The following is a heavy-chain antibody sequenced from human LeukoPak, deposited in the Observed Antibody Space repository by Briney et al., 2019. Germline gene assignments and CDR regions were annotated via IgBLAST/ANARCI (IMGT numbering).Heavy chain of an antibody. Sequence: SVRVSCKASGGTFSSYTISWVRQAPGQGLEWMGRIIPILGIANYAQKFQGRVTITADKSTSTAYMELSSLRSEDTAVYYCAREDYYGSGFDPWGQGTLVTVSS. J-gene: IGHJ5*02. CDR2: IIPILGIA. V-gene: IGHV1-69*04. CDR1: GGTFSSYT. D-gene: IGHD3-10*01. CDR3: AREDYYGSGFDP.